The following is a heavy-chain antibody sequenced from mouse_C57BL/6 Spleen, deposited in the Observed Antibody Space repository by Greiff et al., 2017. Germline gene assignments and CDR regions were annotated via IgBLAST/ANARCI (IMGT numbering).Heavy chain of an antibody. V-gene: IGHV1-81*01. CDR3: SRKGDGNYVYFDV. D-gene: IGHD2-1*01. CDR1: GYTFTSYG. J-gene: IGHJ1*03. CDR2: IYPRSGNT. Sequence: QVQLQQSGAELARPGASVKLSCKASGYTFTSYGISWVKQRTGQGLEWIGEIYPRSGNTYYNEKFKGKATLTADKSSSTAYMELRSLTSEDSAVXFFSRKGDGNYVYFDVWGTGTTVTVSS.